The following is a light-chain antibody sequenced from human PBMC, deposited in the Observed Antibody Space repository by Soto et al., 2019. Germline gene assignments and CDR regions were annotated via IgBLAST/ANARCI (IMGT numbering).Light chain of an antibody. CDR3: QQRHHWPLT. J-gene: IGKJ2*01. V-gene: IGKV3-15*01. CDR1: QSISTE. CDR2: SAS. Sequence: EIVMTQSPATLSVSPGERATLSCRASQSISTELAWYQQKPGQPPRLLIYSASTRATGVPARFTGSGSGSEFPLTTSGLLSEDFAVYYCQQRHHWPLTFGQGTRLEI.